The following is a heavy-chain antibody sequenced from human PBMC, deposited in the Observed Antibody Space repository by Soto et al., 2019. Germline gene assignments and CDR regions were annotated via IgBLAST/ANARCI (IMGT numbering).Heavy chain of an antibody. J-gene: IGHJ4*02. Sequence: QITLNESGPTQVKPSQTLTLTCTFSGFSLTTSGVGVGWIHQSPGMAPEWLALIYWDDDKRYSASLKSRLTLTKDTSKNQVVLTMADLDPADTATYYCAHRVLRTVFGLVTTTAIYFDFWGQGTPVAVSS. V-gene: IGHV2-5*02. D-gene: IGHD3-3*01. CDR3: AHRVLRTVFGLVTTTAIYFDF. CDR2: IYWDDDK. CDR1: GFSLTTSGVG.